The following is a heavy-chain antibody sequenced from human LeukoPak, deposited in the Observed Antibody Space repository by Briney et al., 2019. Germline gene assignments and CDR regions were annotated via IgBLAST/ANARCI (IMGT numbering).Heavy chain of an antibody. CDR2: ILHDGRSE. D-gene: IGHD3-22*01. J-gene: IGHJ5*02. CDR1: GFSFSDYG. Sequence: GGSLRLSCADSGFSFSDYGMHWVRQAPGKGLEWVAVILHDGRSEYYADSVKGRFTISRDNSNNTLFLQMNSLRTEDTALYFCARDRGKYYYASSGPNWFDPWGQGSLVTVSS. V-gene: IGHV3-30*03. CDR3: ARDRGKYYYASSGPNWFDP.